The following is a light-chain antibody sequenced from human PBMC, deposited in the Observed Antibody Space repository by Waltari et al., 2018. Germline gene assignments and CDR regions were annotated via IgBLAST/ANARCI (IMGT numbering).Light chain of an antibody. CDR3: QQYNSWPYT. J-gene: IGKJ2*01. Sequence: DIQMTQSPSTLSASVGDRVTITCRASQSISYWLAWYQQKPGKVPKVLIYKASSLESGVPSRFSGSGSGTEFTLTISSLQPDDFVVYYCQQYNSWPYTFGQGTKLEIK. CDR1: QSISYW. V-gene: IGKV1-5*03. CDR2: KAS.